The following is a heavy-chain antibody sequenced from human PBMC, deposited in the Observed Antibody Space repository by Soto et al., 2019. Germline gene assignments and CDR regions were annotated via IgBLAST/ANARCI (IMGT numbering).Heavy chain of an antibody. CDR2: VYDLDGT. D-gene: IGHD6-13*01. V-gene: IGHV3-53*01. CDR3: ASWYIQEHAYDI. J-gene: IGHJ3*02. Sequence: DVQLVESGGGLIQPGGSLRLSCVASGFTVSAKKYLAWVRQAAGKGVEWASGVYDLDGTYYADSVRGRFTTFIDSSRTAVYLQMHTLGPDDTALYYCASWYIQEHAYDIWGQGIMVTVSS. CDR1: GFTVSAKKY.